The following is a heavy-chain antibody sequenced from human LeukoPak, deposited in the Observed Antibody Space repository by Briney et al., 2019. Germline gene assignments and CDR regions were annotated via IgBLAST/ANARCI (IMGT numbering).Heavy chain of an antibody. CDR1: GYTFTNYS. CDR3: ASRIAVAGGFDY. CDR2: INPSGGSA. J-gene: IGHJ4*02. Sequence: ASVKVSCKASGYTFTNYSIHWVRQAPGQGLEWMGLINPSGGSANYAQKFQGRVTMTRDTSTSTVYMEVSSLRSEDTAVYYCASRIAVAGGFDYWGQGTLVTVSS. D-gene: IGHD6-19*01. V-gene: IGHV1-46*01.